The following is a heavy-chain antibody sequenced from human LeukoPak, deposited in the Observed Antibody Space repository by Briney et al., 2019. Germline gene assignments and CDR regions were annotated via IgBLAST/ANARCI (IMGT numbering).Heavy chain of an antibody. CDR1: GYTFSSYG. CDR3: AKGIVGATKGVDYYYGMDV. D-gene: IGHD1-26*01. Sequence: GRYLRLSCAESGYTFSSYGMHWVRQAPGKGLEWVAVISYDGSNKYYADSVKGRFTISRDNSKDTLYLQMNSLRAEDTAVYYCAKGIVGATKGVDYYYGMDVWGQGTTVTVSS. J-gene: IGHJ6*02. V-gene: IGHV3-30*18. CDR2: ISYDGSNK.